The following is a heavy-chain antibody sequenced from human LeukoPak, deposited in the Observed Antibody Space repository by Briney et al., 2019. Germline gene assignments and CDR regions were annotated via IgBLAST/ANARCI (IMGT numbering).Heavy chain of an antibody. CDR2: IYYSGST. J-gene: IGHJ6*03. CDR3: ARTTEGGYTYDYFYYYYMDV. D-gene: IGHD5-18*01. CDR1: GGSISSYY. V-gene: IGHV4-59*01. Sequence: PSETLSLTCTVAGGSISSYYWSWIRQPPGKGLEWIGYIYYSGSTNYNPSLKNRVTISVDTSKNQFSLKLSSVTAADTAVYYCARTTEGGYTYDYFYYYYMDVWGKGTTVTISS.